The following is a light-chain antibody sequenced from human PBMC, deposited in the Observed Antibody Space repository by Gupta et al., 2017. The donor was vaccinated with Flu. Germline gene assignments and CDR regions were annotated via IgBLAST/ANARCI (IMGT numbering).Light chain of an antibody. V-gene: IGLV7-46*01. Sequence: QAVVTQEPSLTVAPGGTVTLTCGSSTGAVTSGHYPYWFQQKPGQAPRTLIYDTTNKHSWTPARFSGSLLGGKAALTLSGAQLEDEAEYYCLRSYIGARLWVFGGGTKLTVL. J-gene: IGLJ3*02. CDR1: TGAVTSGHY. CDR3: LRSYIGARLWV. CDR2: DTT.